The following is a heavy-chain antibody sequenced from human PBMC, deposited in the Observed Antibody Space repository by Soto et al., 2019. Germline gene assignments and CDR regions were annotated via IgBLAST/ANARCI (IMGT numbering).Heavy chain of an antibody. V-gene: IGHV1-69*13. CDR3: ARDGYSYGYSYYYGMDV. CDR1: GGTFSSYA. D-gene: IGHD5-18*01. Sequence: VASVKVSCKASGGTFSSYAISWVRQAPGQGLEWMGGIIPIFGTANYAQKFQGRVTITADESTSTAYMELSSLRSEDTAVYYCARDGYSYGYSYYYGMDVWGQGTTVTVSS. CDR2: IIPIFGTA. J-gene: IGHJ6*02.